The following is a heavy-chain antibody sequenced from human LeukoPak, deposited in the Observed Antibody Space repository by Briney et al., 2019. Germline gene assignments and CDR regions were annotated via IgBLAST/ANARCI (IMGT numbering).Heavy chain of an antibody. CDR3: ARDWDSSGWYTGNGY. D-gene: IGHD6-19*01. CDR2: IWYDGSNK. V-gene: IGHV3-33*01. CDR1: GFTFSSYG. J-gene: IGHJ4*02. Sequence: GRSLRLSCAASGFTFSSYGMHWVRQAPGKGLEWVAVIWYDGSNKYYADSAKGRFTISRDNSKNTLYLQMNSLRAEDTAVYYCARDWDSSGWYTGNGYWGQGTLVTVSS.